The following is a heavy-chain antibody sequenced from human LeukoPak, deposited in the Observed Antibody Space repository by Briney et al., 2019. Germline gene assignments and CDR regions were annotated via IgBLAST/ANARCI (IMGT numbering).Heavy chain of an antibody. CDR1: GFSIINYY. D-gene: IGHD5-18*01. CDR3: ASVHIGCSYGLFDY. Sequence: ASETPSLTCTVSGFSIINYYWSWIRQPPGKGLEWIGYVYYTGSTNYNPSLKSRVTISVDTSKNQFSLKLSSVTAADTVVYLCASVHIGCSYGLFDYWGQGTLVTVSS. J-gene: IGHJ4*02. V-gene: IGHV4-59*01. CDR2: VYYTGST.